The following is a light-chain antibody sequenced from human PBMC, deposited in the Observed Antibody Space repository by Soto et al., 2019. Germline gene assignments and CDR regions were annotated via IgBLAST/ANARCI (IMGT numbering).Light chain of an antibody. V-gene: IGKV1-39*01. CDR2: AAS. CDR3: QQRYSTPSIT. CDR1: QSISTY. J-gene: IGKJ5*01. Sequence: DIQMTQSPSSLSASVGDRVTITCRASQSISTYLNWYQQKPGKSPKLLIYAASRLQSGVTSRFIGSGSGTEFTLTISSLQPEDFATYYCQQRYSTPSITFGQGTRLEIK.